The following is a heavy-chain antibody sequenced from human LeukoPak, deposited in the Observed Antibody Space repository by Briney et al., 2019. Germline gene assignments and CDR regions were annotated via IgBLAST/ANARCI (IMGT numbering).Heavy chain of an antibody. J-gene: IGHJ4*02. Sequence: GGSLRLSCAASGFTFDDYAMHWVRQAPGKGLEWVSGLNWNSGGIVYADSVKGRFTISRDNGKNSLYLQMNSLRAEDTAVYYCARVYYYDSSGYLGYWGQGTLVTVSS. CDR3: ARVYYYDSSGYLGY. CDR2: LNWNSGGI. D-gene: IGHD3-22*01. CDR1: GFTFDDYA. V-gene: IGHV3-9*01.